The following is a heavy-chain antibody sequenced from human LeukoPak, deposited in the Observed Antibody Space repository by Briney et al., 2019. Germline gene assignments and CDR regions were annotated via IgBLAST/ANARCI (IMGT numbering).Heavy chain of an antibody. J-gene: IGHJ3*02. Sequence: PGGSLRLSCAASGFTFSSYAMSWVRQAPGKGLEWVSAISGSGGSTYYADSVKGRFTISRDNSKNTLYLQMNSLRAEDTAVYYCAKGSDPDVLRYFDCVGDAFDIWGQGTMVTVSS. CDR1: GFTFSSYA. CDR2: ISGSGGST. D-gene: IGHD3-9*01. V-gene: IGHV3-23*01. CDR3: AKGSDPDVLRYFDCVGDAFDI.